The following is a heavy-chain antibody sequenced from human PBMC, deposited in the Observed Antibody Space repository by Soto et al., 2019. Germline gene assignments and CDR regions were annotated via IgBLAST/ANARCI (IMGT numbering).Heavy chain of an antibody. CDR1: GFTFRSYA. D-gene: IGHD5-12*01. CDR2: ISYDGSNK. J-gene: IGHJ3*02. V-gene: IGHV3-30-3*01. CDR3: AREDSGYYVDAFDI. Sequence: QVKLVESGGGVVQPGRSLRLSCAASGFTFRSYAMHWVRQAPGKGLEWVAVISYDGSNKFYADSVKGRFTISRDNSKDTLYLQMNSPRAEDTAVYYCAREDSGYYVDAFDIWGQGTMVTVSS.